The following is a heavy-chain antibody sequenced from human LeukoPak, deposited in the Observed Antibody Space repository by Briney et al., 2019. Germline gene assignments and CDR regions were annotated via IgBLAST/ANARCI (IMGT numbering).Heavy chain of an antibody. Sequence: SETLSLTCTVSGGSMSGFFWTWVRQPPGRELEWIGSIYYSGSSTKYNPSLKSRVTISVDTSKSQFSLTLNSATAADTAVYYCARTSRHFYGSGTNLTPWPAGMDVWGQGTTVTVSS. J-gene: IGHJ6*02. V-gene: IGHV4-59*01. CDR2: IYYSGSST. CDR1: GGSMSGFF. D-gene: IGHD3-10*01. CDR3: ARTSRHFYGSGTNLTPWPAGMDV.